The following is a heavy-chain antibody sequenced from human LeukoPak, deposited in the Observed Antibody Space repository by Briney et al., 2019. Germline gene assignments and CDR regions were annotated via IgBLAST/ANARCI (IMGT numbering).Heavy chain of an antibody. CDR3: ARGQTDSYYNYMDV. CDR1: AGSISSYS. CDR2: IYSSGST. D-gene: IGHD1-14*01. J-gene: IGHJ6*03. V-gene: IGHV4-4*07. Sequence: PSETLSLTCPVSAGSISSYSWSWIRQPAGKGLEWIGRIYSSGSTNYSPSLKSRVTMSIDTSKNQFSLNLRSVTAADTAVYYCARGQTDSYYNYMDVWGKGTTVTVSS.